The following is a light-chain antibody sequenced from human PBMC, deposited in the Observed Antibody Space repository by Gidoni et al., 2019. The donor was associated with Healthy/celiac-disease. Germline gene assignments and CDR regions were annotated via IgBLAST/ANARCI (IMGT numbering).Light chain of an antibody. CDR3: QQYNNWPPMYT. CDR2: GAS. V-gene: IGKV3-15*01. CDR1: QSVSSN. Sequence: ELLMPQSPAPLSVSPGERATLSCRASQSVSSNLAWYQQKPGQAPRLLIYGASTRATGIPARFSGSGSGTEFTLTISSLQSEDFAVDDCQQYNNWPPMYTFGQGTKLEIK. J-gene: IGKJ2*01.